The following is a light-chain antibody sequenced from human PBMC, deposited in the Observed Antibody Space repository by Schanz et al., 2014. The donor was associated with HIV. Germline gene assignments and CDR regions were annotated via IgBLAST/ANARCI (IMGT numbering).Light chain of an antibody. V-gene: IGKV2-30*01. Sequence: DAVMTQSPLSLPVTLGQPASISCRSSQSLVSSDGNTYLNWFHQRPGQSPRRLIYKVSNRDSGVPDRFSGSGSGTDFTLKISRVEAEDVGVYYCMQRIEFPWTFGQGTKVEIK. CDR2: KVS. J-gene: IGKJ1*01. CDR3: MQRIEFPWT. CDR1: QSLVSSDGNTY.